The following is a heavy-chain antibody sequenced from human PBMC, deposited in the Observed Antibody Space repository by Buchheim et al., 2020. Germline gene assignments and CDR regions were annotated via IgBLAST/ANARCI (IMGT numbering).Heavy chain of an antibody. CDR3: AKVVGSPGWFDP. CDR2: ISYDGSNK. D-gene: IGHD1-26*01. CDR1: GFTFSSYG. V-gene: IGHV3-30*18. J-gene: IGHJ5*02. Sequence: QVQLVESGGGVVQPGRSLRLSCAASGFTFSSYGMHWVRQAPGKGLAWVAVISYDGSNKYYADSVKGRFTISRDNSKNTLYLQMNSLRAEDTAVYYCAKVVGSPGWFDPWGQGTL.